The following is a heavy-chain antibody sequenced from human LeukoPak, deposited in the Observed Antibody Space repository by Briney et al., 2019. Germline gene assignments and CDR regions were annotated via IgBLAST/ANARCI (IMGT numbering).Heavy chain of an antibody. J-gene: IGHJ4*02. D-gene: IGHD3-22*01. Sequence: ASVKVSCKASGYTFTSYGISWVRQAPGQGLEWMGWITAYSGNTHYAQKLQGRVTMTTDTSTSTAYMELRSLRSDDTAVYYCARDLTHRRNYDSSGYQIVPAFWGQGTLVTVSS. CDR3: ARDLTHRRNYDSSGYQIVPAF. CDR2: ITAYSGNT. V-gene: IGHV1-18*01. CDR1: GYTFTSYG.